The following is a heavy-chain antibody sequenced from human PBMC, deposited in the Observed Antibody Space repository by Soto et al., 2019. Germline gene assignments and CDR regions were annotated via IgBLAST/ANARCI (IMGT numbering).Heavy chain of an antibody. Sequence: FLRLSCKVSGFTFGSYAMSWVRQAPGKGLEWVTIIGPNGSQTHYADSVKGRFTVSRDNFESTLFLQMNRLRVEDTAIYYCAKLYYYDSTGFFRYFDYWGQGTLVTVSS. CDR1: GFTFGSYA. CDR2: IGPNGSQT. J-gene: IGHJ4*02. CDR3: AKLYYYDSTGFFRYFDY. D-gene: IGHD3-22*01. V-gene: IGHV3-23*01.